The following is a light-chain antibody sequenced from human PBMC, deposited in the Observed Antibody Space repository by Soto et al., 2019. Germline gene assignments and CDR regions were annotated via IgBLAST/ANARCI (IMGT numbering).Light chain of an antibody. CDR2: EVS. V-gene: IGLV2-23*02. CDR1: SSDIGSNNL. J-gene: IGLJ1*01. CDR3: CSYAGSSTFYV. Sequence: QSALTQPASVSGSPGQSITISCTGTSSDIGSNNLVSWYQQHPGKAHKLMIYEVSKRPSGVSNRFSGSKSGNTASLTISGLQAEDEADYYCCSYAGSSTFYVFGTGTKVTVL.